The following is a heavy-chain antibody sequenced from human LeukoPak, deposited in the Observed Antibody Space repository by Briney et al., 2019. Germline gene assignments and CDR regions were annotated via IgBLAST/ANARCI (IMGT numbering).Heavy chain of an antibody. CDR1: GFTFTSYW. V-gene: IGHV3-7*01. CDR2: INEDGSHK. D-gene: IGHD2-21*02. Sequence: GGSLRLSCEVSGFTFTSYWMSWVRQAPGKGLEWVANINEDGSHKYHADSVKGRLTTSRDNAKNSLYLQMNSLRAEDTAVYYCARDATRGGDNDYWGQGTRVIVSS. J-gene: IGHJ4*02. CDR3: ARDATRGGDNDY.